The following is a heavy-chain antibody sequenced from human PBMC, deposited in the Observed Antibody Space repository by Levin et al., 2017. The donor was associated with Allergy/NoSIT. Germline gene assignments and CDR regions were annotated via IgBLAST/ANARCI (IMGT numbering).Heavy chain of an antibody. CDR3: FASGSYSGY. V-gene: IGHV3-74*01. D-gene: IGHD3-10*01. CDR2: IKGDGSTT. J-gene: IGHJ4*02. CDR1: GFTFNIYW. Sequence: LSLTCAASGFTFNIYWMHWVRQAPGKGLVWLSRIKGDGSTTAYADSVKGRFTISRDNAKNTVYLQMNSLRVEDTAVYYCFASGSYSGYWGQGTLVTVSS.